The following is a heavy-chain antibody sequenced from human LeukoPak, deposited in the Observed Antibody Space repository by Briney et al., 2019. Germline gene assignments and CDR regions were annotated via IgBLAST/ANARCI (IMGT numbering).Heavy chain of an antibody. Sequence: ASVKVSCKASGGTFSSYAISWVRQAPGQGLEWMGGIIPIFGTANYAQKFQGRVTITADESTSTAYMELSSLRSEDTAVYYCAREGCGDYAPYFDYWGQGTLVTASS. V-gene: IGHV1-69*01. J-gene: IGHJ4*02. CDR3: AREGCGDYAPYFDY. CDR1: GGTFSSYA. CDR2: IIPIFGTA. D-gene: IGHD4-17*01.